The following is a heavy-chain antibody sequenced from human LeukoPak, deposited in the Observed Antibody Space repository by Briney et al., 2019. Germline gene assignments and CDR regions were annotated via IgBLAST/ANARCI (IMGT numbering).Heavy chain of an antibody. J-gene: IGHJ4*02. D-gene: IGHD3-10*01. CDR3: ASFLYYYGSGSYYWNY. CDR2: IYYSRST. Sequence: SETLSLTCTVSGGSISSYYWSWIRQPPGKGLEWIGYIYYSRSTYYNPSLKSRVTISVDTSKSQFSLKLSSVTAADTAVYYCASFLYYYGSGSYYWNYWGQGTLVTVSS. CDR1: GGSISSYY. V-gene: IGHV4-59*06.